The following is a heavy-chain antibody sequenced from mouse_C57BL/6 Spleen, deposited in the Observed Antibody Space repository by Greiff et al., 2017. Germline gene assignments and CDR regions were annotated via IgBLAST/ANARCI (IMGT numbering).Heavy chain of an antibody. V-gene: IGHV5-16*01. Sequence: DVKLVESEGGLVQPGSSMKLSCTASGFTFSDYYMAWVRQVPEKGLEWVANINYDGSSTYYLDSLKSRFIISRDNAKNILYLHMSSLKSEDTATYYCARKSNYGAMDYWGQGTSVTVSS. D-gene: IGHD2-5*01. CDR2: INYDGSST. J-gene: IGHJ4*01. CDR1: GFTFSDYY. CDR3: ARKSNYGAMDY.